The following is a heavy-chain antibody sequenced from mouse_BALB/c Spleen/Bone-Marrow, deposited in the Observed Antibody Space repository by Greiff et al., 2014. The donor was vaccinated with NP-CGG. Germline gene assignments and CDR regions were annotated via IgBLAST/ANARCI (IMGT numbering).Heavy chain of an antibody. CDR3: AAYYYGSSQFAY. V-gene: IGHV14-3*02. CDR1: GFNIKDTY. J-gene: IGHJ3*01. CDR2: IDPANGNT. D-gene: IGHD1-1*01. Sequence: EVQLQQSGAELVKPGASVKLSCTASGFNIKDTYMHWVKQRPEQGLEWIGRIDPANGNTKYDPKFQRKATITADTSSNTAYLQLSSLTSEDTAVYYCAAYYYGSSQFAYWGQGTLVTVSA.